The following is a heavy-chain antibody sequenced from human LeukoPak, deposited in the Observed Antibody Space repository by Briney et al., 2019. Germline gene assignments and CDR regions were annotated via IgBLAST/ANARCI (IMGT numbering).Heavy chain of an antibody. D-gene: IGHD6-13*01. CDR1: GFTFSSYA. V-gene: IGHV3-23*01. Sequence: PGGSLRLSCAASGFTFSSYAMSWVRQAPGKGLERVSGISGSGGSTYYADSVKGRFTISRDNSKNTLYLQMNSLRAEDTAVYYCAKDLRSSNYYFFDYWGQGTLVTVSS. J-gene: IGHJ4*02. CDR3: AKDLRSSNYYFFDY. CDR2: ISGSGGST.